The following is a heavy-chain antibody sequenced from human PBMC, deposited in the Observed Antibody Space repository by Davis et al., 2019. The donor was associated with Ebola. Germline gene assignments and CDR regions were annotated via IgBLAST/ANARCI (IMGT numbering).Heavy chain of an antibody. J-gene: IGHJ4*02. CDR3: TRDTTVAGTGFDS. CDR1: GFIFSTYS. V-gene: IGHV3-48*02. CDR2: ISGSSIIGTSR. D-gene: IGHD6-19*01. Sequence: GESLKISCAASGFIFSTYSMNWVRQAPGKGLEWISYISGSSIIGTSRHYADSVKGRFTISRDNAKNSLYLQMDSLSDEETAVYFCTRDTTVAGTGFDSWGQGTLVTVSS.